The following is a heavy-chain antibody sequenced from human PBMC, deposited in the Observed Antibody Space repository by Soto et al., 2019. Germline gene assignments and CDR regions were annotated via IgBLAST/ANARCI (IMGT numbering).Heavy chain of an antibody. CDR3: ARARGGVQD. CDR2: LNESGGT. CDR1: GGSFSGYY. Sequence: QVQLQQWGAGLLKPSETLSLTCAVYGGSFSGYYWSWIRQPPGKGLEWIGELNESGGTNYNASLKSRVRISGDASKNQFSLNLNFVTAADTAVYYCARARGGVQDWAQGTLVTVSS. J-gene: IGHJ1*01. V-gene: IGHV4-34*01. D-gene: IGHD3-10*01.